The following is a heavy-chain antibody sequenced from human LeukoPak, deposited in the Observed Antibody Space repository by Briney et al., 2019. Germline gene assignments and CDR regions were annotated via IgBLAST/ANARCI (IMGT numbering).Heavy chain of an antibody. V-gene: IGHV4-34*01. Sequence: SETLSLTCTVSGGSISSYYWSWIRQPPGKGLEWIGEINHSGSTNYNPSLKSRVTISVDTSKNQFSLKLSSVTAADTAVYYCARAIIYDYVWGSYRYEYDYWGQGTLVTVSS. J-gene: IGHJ4*02. CDR3: ARAIIYDYVWGSYRYEYDY. CDR1: GGSISSYY. D-gene: IGHD3-16*02. CDR2: INHSGST.